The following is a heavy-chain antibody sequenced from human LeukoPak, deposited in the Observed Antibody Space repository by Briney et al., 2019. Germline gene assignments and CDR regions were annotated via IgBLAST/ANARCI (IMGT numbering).Heavy chain of an antibody. CDR1: GFTFSSYA. J-gene: IGHJ4*02. CDR3: ARDRSNSFDY. Sequence: PGGSLRLSCAASGFTFSSYAMSWVRQAPGKGLEWVSAISSSGGSTYYSDSGKGRFTISRDNSKNTLYLQMNSLRAEDTAMYYCARDRSNSFDYWGQGTLVTVSS. CDR2: ISSSGGST. D-gene: IGHD6-13*01. V-gene: IGHV3-23*01.